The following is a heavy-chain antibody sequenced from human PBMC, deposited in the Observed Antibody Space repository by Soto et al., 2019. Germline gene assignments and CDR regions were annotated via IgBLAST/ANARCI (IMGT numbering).Heavy chain of an antibody. Sequence: SETLSLTCTVSGGSISSYYWSWIRQPPGKGLEWIGYIYYSGSTNYNPYLKSRVTISVDTSKNQFSLRLSSVTAADTAVYYCARLTGTGPEGYWYFDLWGRGTLVTVSS. CDR3: ARLTGTGPEGYWYFDL. D-gene: IGHD3-9*01. CDR2: IYYSGST. J-gene: IGHJ2*01. V-gene: IGHV4-59*08. CDR1: GGSISSYY.